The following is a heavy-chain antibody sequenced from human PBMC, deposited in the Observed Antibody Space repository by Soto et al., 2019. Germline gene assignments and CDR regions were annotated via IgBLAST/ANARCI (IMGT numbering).Heavy chain of an antibody. CDR2: INPNSGGT. J-gene: IGHJ4*02. D-gene: IGHD6-19*01. CDR3: AIWGGGEPVAGTEDDY. CDR1: GYTFTGYY. Sequence: ASVKVSCRASGYTFTGYYMHGVGQAPGQGLEWMGWINPNSGGTNYAQKFQGRVTMTRDTSISTAYMELSRLRSDDTAVYYCAIWGGGEPVAGTEDDYWGQGTLVPVSP. V-gene: IGHV1-2*02.